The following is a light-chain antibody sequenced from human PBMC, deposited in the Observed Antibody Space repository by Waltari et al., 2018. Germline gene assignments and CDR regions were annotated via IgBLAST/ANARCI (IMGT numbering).Light chain of an antibody. Sequence: DIQMTQSPSSLSASVGDRVTITCRASQSISSYLNWYQQKPGKAPKLRIYAASSLQRGVPSRFSGSGSGTDFTFTISSLQPEDFATYYCQQSYSTLFTFGPGTKVDIK. CDR2: AAS. V-gene: IGKV1-39*01. J-gene: IGKJ3*01. CDR1: QSISSY. CDR3: QQSYSTLFT.